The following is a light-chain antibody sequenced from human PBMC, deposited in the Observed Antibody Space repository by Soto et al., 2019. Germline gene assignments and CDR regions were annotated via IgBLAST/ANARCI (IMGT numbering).Light chain of an antibody. CDR1: QSVSSNY. J-gene: IGKJ2*01. CDR3: QHYGSSPPNT. V-gene: IGKV3-20*01. Sequence: EIELTQSPGTLSLSPGGRATLSCRATQSVSSNYLAWYQQTPGQAPRVVIYGASIRATGIPDRFSGSGSGTDFTLTISRLEPEDFAVYYWQHYGSSPPNTFGQGTKLEIK. CDR2: GAS.